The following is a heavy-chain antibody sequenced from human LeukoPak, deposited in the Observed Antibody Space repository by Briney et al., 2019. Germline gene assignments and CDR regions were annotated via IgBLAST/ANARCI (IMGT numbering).Heavy chain of an antibody. CDR1: GFTFSRNA. V-gene: IGHV3-23*01. CDR2: ISGGGGST. J-gene: IGHJ4*02. D-gene: IGHD1-26*01. Sequence: PGGSLRLSCAASGFTFSRNAMNWVRQAPGKGLEWVSAISGGGGSTYYADSVKGRFTISRDNSKNTLYLQMNSLRAEDTAVYYCAKEESGSYYFDYWGQGTLATVSS. CDR3: AKEESGSYYFDY.